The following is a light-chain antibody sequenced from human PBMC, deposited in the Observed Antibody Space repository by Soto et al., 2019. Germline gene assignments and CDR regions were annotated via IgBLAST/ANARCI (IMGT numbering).Light chain of an antibody. V-gene: IGLV2-23*01. Sequence: QSALTQPASVSGSPGQSITISCTGTSSDVGNYNLVSWYQQNPGKAPKLIICEGGKRPSGVSNRFSGSKSGNTASLTISGLQAEDEADYYCCSYAGSSTYVFGTGTKVTVL. CDR1: SSDVGNYNL. J-gene: IGLJ1*01. CDR2: EGG. CDR3: CSYAGSSTYV.